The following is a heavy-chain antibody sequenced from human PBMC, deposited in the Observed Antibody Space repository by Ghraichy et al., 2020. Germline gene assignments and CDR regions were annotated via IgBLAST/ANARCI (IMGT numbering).Heavy chain of an antibody. J-gene: IGHJ6*02. CDR2: IYYSGST. CDR3: TRALGSGSRYGMAV. V-gene: IGHV4-61*01. CDR1: GGSVNSGLYY. D-gene: IGHD3-10*01. Sequence: SQTLSLTCTVSGGSVNSGLYYWSWIRQPPGKGLEWIGYIYYSGSTNYNHSLKSRVTISVDTSKTQFSLKLSSVTAADTAVYYCTRALGSGSRYGMAVWGQGTTVTVSS.